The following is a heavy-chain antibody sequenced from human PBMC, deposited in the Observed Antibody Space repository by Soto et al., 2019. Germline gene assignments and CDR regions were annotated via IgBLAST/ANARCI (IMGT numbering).Heavy chain of an antibody. J-gene: IGHJ4*02. V-gene: IGHV3-66*01. D-gene: IGHD1-7*01. CDR3: ARANWNYVLDY. Sequence: EVQLVESGGGLVQPGGSLRLSCAASGFTVSSNYRSWVRQALGKGLEWVSVIYTGGSTYYADSVKGRFTISRDNSKNTLYLQMNSLRAEDTAVYYCARANWNYVLDYWGQGTLVTVSS. CDR1: GFTVSSNY. CDR2: IYTGGST.